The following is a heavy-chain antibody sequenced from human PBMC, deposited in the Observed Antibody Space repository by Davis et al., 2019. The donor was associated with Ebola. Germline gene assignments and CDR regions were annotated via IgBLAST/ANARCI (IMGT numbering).Heavy chain of an antibody. V-gene: IGHV3-21*04. CDR1: GFTFSTYS. Sequence: GESLKISCAASGFTFSTYSMSWVRQAPGKGLEWVSSISSDSDYIYYADSAKGRFTISRDNAKNSLYLQMNSLRAEDTAVYYCARVDTAMGKDYWGQGTLVTVSS. D-gene: IGHD5-18*01. J-gene: IGHJ4*02. CDR2: ISSDSDYI. CDR3: ARVDTAMGKDY.